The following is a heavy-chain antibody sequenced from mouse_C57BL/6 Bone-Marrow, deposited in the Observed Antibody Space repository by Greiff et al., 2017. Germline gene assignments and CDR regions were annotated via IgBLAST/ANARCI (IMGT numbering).Heavy chain of an antibody. CDR3: ERKGGSSYYFDD. Sequence: QVQLQQPGTELVKPGASVKLSCKASGYTFTSYWMHWVKQRPGQGLELIGNINPSNGGTNYNEKFKSKATLTVDKSSSTDYKQQSSMTSENSAVYYCERKGGSSYYFDDWGQGTTLTVSS. J-gene: IGHJ2*01. D-gene: IGHD1-1*01. CDR2: INPSNGGT. V-gene: IGHV1-53*01. CDR1: GYTFTSYW.